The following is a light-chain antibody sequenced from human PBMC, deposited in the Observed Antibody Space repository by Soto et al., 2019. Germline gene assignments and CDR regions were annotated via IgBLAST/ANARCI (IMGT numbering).Light chain of an antibody. CDR3: QTWGTGIHYV. CDR2: LNSDGSH. V-gene: IGLV4-69*01. Sequence: QAVVTQSPSASAFLGASAKLTCTLSSGHSSYAIAWHQQQPEKGPRYLMKLNSDGSHSKGDGIPDRFSGSSSGAERYLTISSLQSEDEADYYCQTWGTGIHYVFGTGTKLTVL. CDR1: SGHSSYA. J-gene: IGLJ1*01.